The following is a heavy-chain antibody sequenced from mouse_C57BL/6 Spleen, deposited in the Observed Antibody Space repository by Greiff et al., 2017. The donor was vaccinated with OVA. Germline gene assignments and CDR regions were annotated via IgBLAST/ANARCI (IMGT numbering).Heavy chain of an antibody. J-gene: IGHJ2*01. Sequence: VQLQQSGPELVKPGASVKMSCKASGYTFTDYNMHWVKQSHGKSLEWIGYINPNNGGTSYNQKFKGKATLTVNKSSSTAYMELRSLTSEDSAVYYCARSKRFWDGYPYWGQGTTLTVSS. CDR1: GYTFTDYN. D-gene: IGHD2-3*01. V-gene: IGHV1-22*01. CDR2: INPNNGGT. CDR3: ARSKRFWDGYPY.